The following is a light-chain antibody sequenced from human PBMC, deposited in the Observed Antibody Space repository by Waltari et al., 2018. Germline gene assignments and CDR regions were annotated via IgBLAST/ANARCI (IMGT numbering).Light chain of an antibody. CDR2: DKN. J-gene: IGLJ2*01. V-gene: IGLV3-19*01. CDR1: GLRSYY. Sequence: SSELTQDPAVSVAMGQTVTSPCPGNGLRSYYASWYQQRPRQAPILIMYDKNNRPSGVPDRFSGSNSDNTASLTITGAQAEDEASYYCHSRDASGVGGSFGGGTKLTVL. CDR3: HSRDASGVGGS.